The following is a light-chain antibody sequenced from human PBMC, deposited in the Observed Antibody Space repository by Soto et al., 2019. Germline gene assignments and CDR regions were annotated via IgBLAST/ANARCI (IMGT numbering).Light chain of an antibody. CDR3: CSYAGSSTPYV. CDR1: SSDVGSYNL. J-gene: IGLJ1*01. CDR2: AGS. V-gene: IGLV2-23*01. Sequence: QSALTQPASVSGSPGQSITISCTGTSSDVGSYNLVSWYQQHPGKAPRLMIYAGSKRPSGVSNRFSGSKSGNTASLTISGLQAEDEADYYCCSYAGSSTPYVFGTGTKLTVL.